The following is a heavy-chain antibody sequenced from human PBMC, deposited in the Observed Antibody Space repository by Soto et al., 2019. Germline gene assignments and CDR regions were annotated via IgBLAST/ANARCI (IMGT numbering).Heavy chain of an antibody. CDR2: IKQDGSEK. D-gene: IGHD5-12*01. V-gene: IGHV3-7*01. J-gene: IGHJ4*02. CDR1: GFTFSSYW. CDR3: ARVAIVPTYEGAFDY. Sequence: EVQLVESGGGLVQPGGSLRLSCAASGFTFSSYWMSWVRQAPGKGLEWVANIKQDGSEKYYVDSVKGRFTISRDNAKNSLYLQMNSLRAEDTAVSYCARVAIVPTYEGAFDYWGQGTLVTVSS.